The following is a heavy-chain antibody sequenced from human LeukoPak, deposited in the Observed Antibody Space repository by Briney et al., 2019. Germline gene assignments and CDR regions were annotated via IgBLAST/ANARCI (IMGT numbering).Heavy chain of an antibody. V-gene: IGHV3-23*01. CDR3: AKALPRYFDWLSPGVY. CDR1: GFTFSSYA. Sequence: GGSLRLSCAASGFTFSSYAMGWVRQAPGKGLEWDSTISGTGNRTYYADSVKGRFTISRDNSKNTLYLQMNSLRAEDTAVYYCAKALPRYFDWLSPGVYWGQGTLVTVSS. J-gene: IGHJ4*02. D-gene: IGHD3-9*01. CDR2: ISGTGNRT.